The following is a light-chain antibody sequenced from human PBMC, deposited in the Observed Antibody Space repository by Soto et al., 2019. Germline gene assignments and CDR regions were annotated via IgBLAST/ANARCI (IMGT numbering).Light chain of an antibody. CDR2: GAS. CDR1: ETVGTT. J-gene: IGKJ1*01. V-gene: IGKV3-15*01. CDR3: QQYIKWPPLT. Sequence: VMTQSPATLSVSPGERATLSCWASETVGTTLSWYQQKTGQAPSLLISGASTRAAGISDRFGGSGSGTEFTLSISSLRSEDSAMYYCQQYIKWPPLTFGQGTKVEI.